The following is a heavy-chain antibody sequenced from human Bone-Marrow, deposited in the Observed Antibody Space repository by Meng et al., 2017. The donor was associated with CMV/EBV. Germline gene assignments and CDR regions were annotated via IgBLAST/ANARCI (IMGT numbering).Heavy chain of an antibody. CDR1: GFTVSSNY. CDR3: SRVPGFWSRHEGMDV. CDR2: IYSGGST. V-gene: IGHV3-66*02. J-gene: IGHJ6*02. Sequence: GESLKISCAASGFTVSSNYMSWVRQAPGKGLEWVSVIYSGGSTYYADSVKGRFTISRDNSKNTLYLQMNSLRAEDAAVYYCSRVPGFWSRHEGMDVWGQGTTVTVSS. D-gene: IGHD3-3*01.